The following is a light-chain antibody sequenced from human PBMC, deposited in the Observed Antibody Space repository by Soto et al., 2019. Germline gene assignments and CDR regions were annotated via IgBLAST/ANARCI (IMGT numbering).Light chain of an antibody. J-gene: IGLJ3*02. V-gene: IGLV4-69*01. CDR3: QTWGTGIEV. CDR2: LNSDGSH. CDR1: SGHSSYT. Sequence: QPVLTQSPSASASLGASVKLTCTLSSGHSSYTIAWHQQQPEKGPRYLMTLNSDGSHSKGDGIPDRFSGSSSGAERYLSISSLQSEDEADYYCQTWGTGIEVFGGGTTLT.